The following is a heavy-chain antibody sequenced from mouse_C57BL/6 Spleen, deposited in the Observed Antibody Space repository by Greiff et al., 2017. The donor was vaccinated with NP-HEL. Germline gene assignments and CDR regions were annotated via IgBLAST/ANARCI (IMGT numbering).Heavy chain of an antibody. D-gene: IGHD2-12*01. V-gene: IGHV1-66*01. CDR2: IYPGSGNT. Sequence: QVQLQQSGPELVKPGASVKISCKASGYSFTSYYIHWVKQRPGQGLEWIGWIYPGSGNTKYNEKFKGKATLTADTSSSTAYMQPSSLTSEDSAVYYCARDSYYGGNAMDYWGQGTSVTVSS. J-gene: IGHJ4*01. CDR3: ARDSYYGGNAMDY. CDR1: GYSFTSYY.